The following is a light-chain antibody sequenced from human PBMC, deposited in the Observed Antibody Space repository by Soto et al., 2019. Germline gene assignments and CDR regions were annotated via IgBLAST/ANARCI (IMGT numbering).Light chain of an antibody. J-gene: IGKJ1*01. CDR1: QSVSSN. CDR3: QQYNNLPPWT. V-gene: IGKV3-15*01. CDR2: GAS. Sequence: IVMTQSPATLSVSPGERATLSCRASQSVSSNLAWYQQKPGQAPRLLIYGASTRATGIPVRFSGSGSGTEFTLTISSLQSEDFAVYYCQQYNNLPPWTFGQGTKVDIK.